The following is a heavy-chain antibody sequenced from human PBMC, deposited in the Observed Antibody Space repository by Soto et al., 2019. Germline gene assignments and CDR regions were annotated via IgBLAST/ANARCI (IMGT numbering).Heavy chain of an antibody. CDR1: GFTFSTYR. V-gene: IGHV3-23*01. D-gene: IGHD6-19*01. J-gene: IGHJ4*02. Sequence: EVQLLESGGGLVQPGGSLRLSCAASGFTFSTYRMSWVRHAPGKGLEWVSIISGSVGSTYYADTVKGRFTISRDNSKNTLYLQMKSLRAEDTAVYYCAKDPATIAVAGTFDYWGQGTLVIVSS. CDR3: AKDPATIAVAGTFDY. CDR2: ISGSVGST.